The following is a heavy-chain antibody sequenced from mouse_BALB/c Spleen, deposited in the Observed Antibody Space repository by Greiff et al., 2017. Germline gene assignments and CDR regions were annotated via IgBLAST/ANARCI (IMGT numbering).Heavy chain of an antibody. D-gene: IGHD1-2*01. CDR2: IWAGGST. Sequence: VQLVESGPGLVAPSQSLSITCTVSGFSLTSYGVHWVRQPPGKGLEWLGVIWAGGSTNYNSALMSRLSISKDNSKSQVFLKMNSLQTDDTAMYYCANEVITTAGAYWGQGTLVTVSA. V-gene: IGHV2-9*02. CDR3: ANEVITTAGAY. J-gene: IGHJ3*01. CDR1: GFSLTSYG.